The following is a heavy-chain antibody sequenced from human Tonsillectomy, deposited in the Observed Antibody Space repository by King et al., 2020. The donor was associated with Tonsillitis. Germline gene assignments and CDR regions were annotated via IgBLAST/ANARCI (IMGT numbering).Heavy chain of an antibody. CDR2: IYYSGST. J-gene: IGHJ5*02. Sequence: QLQESGPGLVKPSETLSLTCTVSGGSISSYYWSWIRQPPGKGLEWIGYIYYSGSTNYNPSLKSRVTISVDTSKNQFSLKLSSVTAADTAVYYCTGRAEWFDPWGQGTLVTVSP. CDR1: GGSISSYY. CDR3: TGRAEWFDP. V-gene: IGHV4-59*01.